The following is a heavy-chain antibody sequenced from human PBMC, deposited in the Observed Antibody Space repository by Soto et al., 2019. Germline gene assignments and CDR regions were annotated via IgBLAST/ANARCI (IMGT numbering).Heavy chain of an antibody. Sequence: GKPLEITWKGSGYSFTSYWISWVRQMPGKGLEWMGRIDPSDSYTNYSPSFQGHVTISADKSISTAYLQWSSLKASDTAMYYCARVRSRAYGMDVWGQGTTVTVSS. D-gene: IGHD2-2*01. J-gene: IGHJ6*02. CDR2: IDPSDSYT. CDR3: ARVRSRAYGMDV. CDR1: GYSFTSYW. V-gene: IGHV5-10-1*01.